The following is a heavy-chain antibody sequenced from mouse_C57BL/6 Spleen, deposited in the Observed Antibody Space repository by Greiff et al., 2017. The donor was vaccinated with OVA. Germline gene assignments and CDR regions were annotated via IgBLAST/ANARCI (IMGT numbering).Heavy chain of an antibody. V-gene: IGHV2-2*01. CDR3: ARKGTTVGYAMDY. D-gene: IGHD1-1*01. CDR2: IWSGGST. J-gene: IGHJ4*01. CDR1: GFSLTSYG. Sequence: VMLVESGPGLVQPSQSLSITCTVSGFSLTSYGVHWVRQSPGKGLEWLGVIWSGGSTDYNAAFISRLSISKDNSKSQVFFKMNSLQADDTAIYYCARKGTTVGYAMDYWGQGTSVTVSS.